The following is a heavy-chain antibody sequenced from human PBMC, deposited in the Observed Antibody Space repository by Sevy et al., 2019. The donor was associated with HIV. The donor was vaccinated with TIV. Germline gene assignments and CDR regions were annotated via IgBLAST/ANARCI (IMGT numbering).Heavy chain of an antibody. Sequence: GGSLRLSCAASGFTFSSYDMSWVRQAPGKGLEWVSAISGSGGSTYYADSVKGRFTISRDNSKNTLYLQMNSLRAEDTAVYYCANFLGRGYSGPRAFDIWGQGTMVTVSS. J-gene: IGHJ3*02. V-gene: IGHV3-23*01. CDR2: ISGSGGST. D-gene: IGHD5-12*01. CDR3: ANFLGRGYSGPRAFDI. CDR1: GFTFSSYD.